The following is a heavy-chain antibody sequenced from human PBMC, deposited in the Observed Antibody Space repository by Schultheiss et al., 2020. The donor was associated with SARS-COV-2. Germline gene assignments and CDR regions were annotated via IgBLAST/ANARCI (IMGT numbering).Heavy chain of an antibody. D-gene: IGHD2-15*01. CDR3: ARHGLSGGSDQRYFDS. CDR2: IYTDGST. CDR1: GFTFDDYG. Sequence: GESLKISCVVSGFTFDDYGMSWVRQRQGKGLEWVSVIYTDGSTYFADSVKGRFAISRDNSQNTLYLQMNSLRAEDTAVYYCARHGLSGGSDQRYFDSWGQGTLVTVSS. V-gene: IGHV3-66*04. J-gene: IGHJ4*02.